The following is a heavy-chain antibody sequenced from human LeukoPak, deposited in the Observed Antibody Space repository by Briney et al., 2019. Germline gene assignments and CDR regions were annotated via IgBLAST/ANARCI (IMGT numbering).Heavy chain of an antibody. CDR3: ARDDPGGYGGYPH. J-gene: IGHJ4*02. V-gene: IGHV3-21*01. CDR1: GFTFSSYS. D-gene: IGHD4-17*01. Sequence: AGGSLRLSCAASGFTFSSYSMNWVRQAPGKGLEWVSSISSGSSYIYYADSVKGRFTISRDNAKNSLYLQMNSLRAEDTAVYYCARDDPGGYGGYPHWGQGTLVTVSS. CDR2: ISSGSSYI.